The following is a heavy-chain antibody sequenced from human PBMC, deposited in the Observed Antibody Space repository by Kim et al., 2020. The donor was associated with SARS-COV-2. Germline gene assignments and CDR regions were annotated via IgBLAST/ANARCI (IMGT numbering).Heavy chain of an antibody. J-gene: IGHJ4*02. CDR1: GFTFSSYS. Sequence: GGSLRLSCAASGFTFSSYSMNWVRQAPGKGLEWVSSISSSSSYTYYADSVKGRFTISRDNAKNSLYLQMNSLRAEDTAVYYCARDSRYYDSNGQGGLYFDYWGQGTLVTVSS. D-gene: IGHD3-22*01. V-gene: IGHV3-21*01. CDR2: ISSSSSYT. CDR3: ARDSRYYDSNGQGGLYFDY.